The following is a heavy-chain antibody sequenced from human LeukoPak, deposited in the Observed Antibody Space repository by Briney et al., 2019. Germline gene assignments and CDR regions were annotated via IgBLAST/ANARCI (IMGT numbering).Heavy chain of an antibody. J-gene: IGHJ4*02. CDR3: ARGNRYYFDY. CDR1: GGSISSYY. D-gene: IGHD4-23*01. V-gene: IGHV4-59*08. Sequence: SETLSLTCTVSGGSISSYYWSWIRQPPGKGLEWIGYIYYSGSTNYSPSLKSRVTISVDTSKNQFSLKLSSVTAADTAVYYCARGNRYYFDYWGQGTLVTVSS. CDR2: IYYSGST.